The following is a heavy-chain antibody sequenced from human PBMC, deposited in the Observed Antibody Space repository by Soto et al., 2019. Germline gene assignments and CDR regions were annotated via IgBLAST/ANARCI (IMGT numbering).Heavy chain of an antibody. J-gene: IGHJ6*02. CDR1: GGTFSSYA. CDR2: IIPIFGTA. CDR3: ARDQIVGAKRDYYYYGMDV. Sequence: SVKVSCKASGGTFSSYAISWVRQAPGQGLEWMGGIIPIFGTANYAQKFQGRVTITADESTSTAYMELSSLRSEDTAVYYCARDQIVGAKRDYYYYGMDVWGQGTTVTVSS. V-gene: IGHV1-69*13. D-gene: IGHD1-26*01.